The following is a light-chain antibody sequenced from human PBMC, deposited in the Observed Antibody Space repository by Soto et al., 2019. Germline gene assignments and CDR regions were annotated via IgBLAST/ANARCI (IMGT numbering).Light chain of an antibody. V-gene: IGKV1-8*01. Sequence: AIRMTQSPSSFSASTGDRVTITCRASQGISSYLAWYQQKPGKAPKLLIYAASTLQSGVPSRFSGSRSGTDFTLTISCLQSEDCATYDCQHYSSYPYTFGQGTKLEIK. CDR1: QGISSY. CDR3: QHYSSYPYT. J-gene: IGKJ2*01. CDR2: AAS.